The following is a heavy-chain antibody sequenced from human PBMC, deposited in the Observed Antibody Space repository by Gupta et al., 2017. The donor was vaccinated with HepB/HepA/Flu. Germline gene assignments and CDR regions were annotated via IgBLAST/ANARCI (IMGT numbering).Heavy chain of an antibody. D-gene: IGHD3-3*01. Sequence: QVQLQQSGPGLVKPSQTLSLTCAISGASVSSKSAAWNWIRQSPLRGLEWLGRTYYRSKWYSDYAESVKSRITINPDTSKNQFSLQLKSVTPEDTAVYYCARDQFSGENWFDPWGQGTLVTVSS. CDR2: TYYRSKWYS. CDR3: ARDQFSGENWFDP. CDR1: GASVSSKSAA. J-gene: IGHJ5*02. V-gene: IGHV6-1*01.